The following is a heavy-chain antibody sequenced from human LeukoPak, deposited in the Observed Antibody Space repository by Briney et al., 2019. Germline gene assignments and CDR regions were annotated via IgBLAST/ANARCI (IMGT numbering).Heavy chain of an antibody. CDR1: GFTFSIYR. Sequence: PGGSVRLFCAASGFTFSIYRMHWLRQATDKALEGVAFIVYERYNKYYADSVQALFTISRANSQNTLYLKMKRPRAEDKAVYYCAKKAADGIAHFDYWGQGTLVTVSS. CDR2: IVYERYNK. CDR3: AKKAADGIAHFDY. J-gene: IGHJ4*02. D-gene: IGHD6-13*01. V-gene: IGHV3-30*02.